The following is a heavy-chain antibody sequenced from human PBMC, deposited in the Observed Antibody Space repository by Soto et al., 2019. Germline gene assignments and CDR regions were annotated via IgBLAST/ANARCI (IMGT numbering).Heavy chain of an antibody. CDR3: ARAPSVVVVAANQYYYYYGMDV. D-gene: IGHD2-15*01. CDR2: INHSGST. J-gene: IGHJ6*02. Sequence: TLSLTCAVYGGSFSGYYWSWIRQPPGKGLEWIGEINHSGSTNYNPSLKSRVTISVDTSKNQFSLKLSSVTAADTAVYYCARAPSVVVVAANQYYYYYGMDVWGQGTTVTASS. V-gene: IGHV4-34*01. CDR1: GGSFSGYY.